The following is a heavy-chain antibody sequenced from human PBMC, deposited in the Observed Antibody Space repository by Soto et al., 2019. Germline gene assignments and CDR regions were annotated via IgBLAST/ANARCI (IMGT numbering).Heavy chain of an antibody. CDR3: ARVLRNAVTYPAYYYYYYMDV. V-gene: IGHV3-48*01. J-gene: IGHJ6*03. D-gene: IGHD2-15*01. Sequence: EVQLVESGGGLVQPGGSLRLSCAASGFTFSSYSMNWVRQAPGKGLEWVSYISSSSSTIYYADSVKGRFTISRDNAKNSLYLQMNSLRAEDTAVYYCARVLRNAVTYPAYYYYYYMDVWGKGTTVTVSS. CDR2: ISSSSSTI. CDR1: GFTFSSYS.